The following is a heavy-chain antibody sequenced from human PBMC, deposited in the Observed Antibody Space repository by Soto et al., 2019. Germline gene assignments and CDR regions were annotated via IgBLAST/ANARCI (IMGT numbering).Heavy chain of an antibody. CDR2: IMPIFGRP. D-gene: IGHD1-26*01. Sequence: GASVKVSWKASGGTFNNYAFSWVRQAPGQGLEWLGGIMPIFGRPDYAQKFRDRVTITADESTTTAHMELSSLTSEDTAVYYCARDDSGFSGSHYIDYFNYWGQGALVTVSS. J-gene: IGHJ4*02. V-gene: IGHV1-69*13. CDR3: ARDDSGFSGSHYIDYFNY. CDR1: GGTFNNYA.